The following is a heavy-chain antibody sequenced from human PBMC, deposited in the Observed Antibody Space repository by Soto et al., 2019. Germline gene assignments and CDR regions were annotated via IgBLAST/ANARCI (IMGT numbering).Heavy chain of an antibody. CDR3: ARDGYDGSGSPYPDY. J-gene: IGHJ4*02. V-gene: IGHV4-59*01. CDR1: GGSMSEYF. Sequence: SETLSLTCSVSGGSMSEYFWSWIRQSPGKGLEWIGYIYYLGSTDYNPSLKSRVTISVDTSKRQFSLRLTSVTAADTAVYYCARDGYDGSGSPYPDYWGPGTQVTVSS. D-gene: IGHD3-10*01. CDR2: IYYLGST.